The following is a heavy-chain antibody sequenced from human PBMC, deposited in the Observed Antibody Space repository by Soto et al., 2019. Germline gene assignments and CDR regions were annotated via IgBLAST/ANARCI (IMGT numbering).Heavy chain of an antibody. CDR2: IYNSGST. D-gene: IGHD5-12*01. J-gene: IGHJ2*01. CDR1: GGSLTSGASY. CDR3: ARVRSGSDPYWFFDL. Sequence: QVQLQESGPGLVKPSQTLSLTCTVSGGSLTSGASYWSWIRHHPGKGLEWIGYIYNSGSTYYNPSLESRITISVDRYANHLSLRLSSVTAADTAVYYCARVRSGSDPYWFFDLWGRGTLVTVSS. V-gene: IGHV4-31*03.